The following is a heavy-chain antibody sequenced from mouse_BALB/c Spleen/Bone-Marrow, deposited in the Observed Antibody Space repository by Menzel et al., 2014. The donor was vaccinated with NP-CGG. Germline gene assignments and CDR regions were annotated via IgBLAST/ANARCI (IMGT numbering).Heavy chain of an antibody. CDR3: AKNRDDGVVGY. D-gene: IGHD2-14*01. CDR1: GFSLTNHG. V-gene: IGHV2-5*01. CDR2: IWRGGGT. J-gene: IGHJ2*01. Sequence: QVQLKQSGPGLVQPSRSLSITCTVSGFSLTNHGVHWVRQSPGKGLEWLGVIWRGGGTDYNAAFMSRLSITKDNSKSQVFFEMNSLQGDDTAIYYCAKNRDDGVVGYWGQGTTLTVSS.